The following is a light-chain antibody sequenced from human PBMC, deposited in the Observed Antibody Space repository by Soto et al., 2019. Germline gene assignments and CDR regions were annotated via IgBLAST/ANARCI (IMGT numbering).Light chain of an antibody. CDR2: GAS. Sequence: EIVLTQSPGTLSLSPGERATLSCRGSPSINSNYLAWYQQKPGQAPRLLIYGASSRATGIPDRFSGSESGTDFTLTISRLEPEDFAVYYCLQYGSSTWTFGLGTKVEIK. CDR1: PSINSNY. CDR3: LQYGSSTWT. V-gene: IGKV3-20*01. J-gene: IGKJ1*01.